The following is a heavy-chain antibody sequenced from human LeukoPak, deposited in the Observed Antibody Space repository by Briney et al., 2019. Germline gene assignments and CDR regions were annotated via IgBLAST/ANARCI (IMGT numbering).Heavy chain of an antibody. J-gene: IGHJ4*02. CDR2: MWYDGSNK. D-gene: IGHD3-16*01. V-gene: IGHV3-33*01. Sequence: GGSLRLSCAASGFTFSSYGMHWVRQAPGKGLEWVAVMWYDGSNKYYADSVKGRFTISRDNSKNTLYLQMNSLRAEDTAVYYCAREGLRRYYFDYWGQGTLVTVSS. CDR1: GFTFSSYG. CDR3: AREGLRRYYFDY.